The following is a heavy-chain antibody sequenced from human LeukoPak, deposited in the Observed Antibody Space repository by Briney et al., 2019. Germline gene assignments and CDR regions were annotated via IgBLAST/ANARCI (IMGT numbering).Heavy chain of an antibody. Sequence: GGSLRLSCAASGFTFSSYAMTWVRQAPGKGLEWVSAINGGGVSTYYADSVKGRFTISRDSSENTLYLQLNSLRAEDTAVYYCAKSQEARYYFDYWGQGILVTISS. CDR1: GFTFSSYA. V-gene: IGHV3-23*01. CDR2: INGGGVST. CDR3: AKSQEARYYFDY. J-gene: IGHJ4*02.